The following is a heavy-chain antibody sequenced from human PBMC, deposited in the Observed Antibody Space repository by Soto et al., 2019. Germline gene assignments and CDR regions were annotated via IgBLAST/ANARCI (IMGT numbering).Heavy chain of an antibody. CDR3: ARDLTMVRGVTSWFDP. CDR2: ISAYNGNT. Sequence: GASVKVSCKASGYTFTSYGISWVRQAPGQGLGWMGWISAYNGNTNYAQKLQGRVTMTTDTSTSTAYMELRSLRSDDTAVYYCARDLTMVRGVTSWFDPWGQGTLVTVSS. D-gene: IGHD3-10*01. V-gene: IGHV1-18*01. J-gene: IGHJ5*02. CDR1: GYTFTSYG.